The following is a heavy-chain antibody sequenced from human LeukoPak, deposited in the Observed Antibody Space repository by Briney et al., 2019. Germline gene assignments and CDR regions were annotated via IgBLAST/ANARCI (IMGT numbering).Heavy chain of an antibody. J-gene: IGHJ3*02. Sequence: TLSLTCTVSGGSISNSSYYWGWIRQPPGKALEWLTLIYWNDDKRYSPSLRRRLTITKDTSKNQVVLTMTNMSPVDTGTYFCAHRVSAHMTDLNDVFDIWGQGTMVTVSS. V-gene: IGHV2-5*01. CDR2: IYWNDDK. CDR3: AHRVSAHMTDLNDVFDI. CDR1: GGSISNSSYY. D-gene: IGHD1-1*01.